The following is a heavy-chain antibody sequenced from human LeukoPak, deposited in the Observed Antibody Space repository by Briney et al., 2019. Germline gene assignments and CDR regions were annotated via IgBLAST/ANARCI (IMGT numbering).Heavy chain of an antibody. J-gene: IGHJ4*02. V-gene: IGHV1-18*01. D-gene: IGHD3-3*01. CDR1: GYTFTSYG. CDR2: ISAYNGNT. CDR3: ARAVPERYYDFWSGYPPFDY. Sequence: GASVKVSCKASGYTFTSYGISWVRQAPGQGLEWMGWISAYNGNTNCAQKLQGRVTMTTDTSTSTAYMELRSLRSDDTAVYYCARAVPERYYDFWSGYPPFDYWGQGTLVTVSS.